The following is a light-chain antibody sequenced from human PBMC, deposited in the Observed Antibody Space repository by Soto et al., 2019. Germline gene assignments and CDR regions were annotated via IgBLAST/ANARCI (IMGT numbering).Light chain of an antibody. CDR3: QQTNTFFPLT. CDR1: QGISNW. CDR2: GAY. Sequence: IQMTQSPSSVSASVGDRVTITCRASQGISNWLAWYQQQPGRAPKLLIYGAYTLQTGVPSRFSGGGSGTHFTLIISSLQPEDFATYYCQQTNTFFPLTFGGGTRVEIK. V-gene: IGKV1-12*01. J-gene: IGKJ4*01.